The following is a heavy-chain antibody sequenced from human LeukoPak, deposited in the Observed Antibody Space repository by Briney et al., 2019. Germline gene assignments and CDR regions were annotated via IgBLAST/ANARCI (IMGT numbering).Heavy chain of an antibody. J-gene: IGHJ4*02. CDR3: ARAYPVDIVVVPAAPDF. D-gene: IGHD2-2*01. CDR1: GFTFSAYW. CDR2: INTDGSNT. Sequence: GGSLRLSCAASGFTFSAYWMHWVRQAPGKGLVWVSRINTDGSNTTYADSVKGRFTISRDSAKNTLYLQMSSLRAEDTAAYYCARAYPVDIVVVPAAPDFWGQGALVTVSS. V-gene: IGHV3-74*01.